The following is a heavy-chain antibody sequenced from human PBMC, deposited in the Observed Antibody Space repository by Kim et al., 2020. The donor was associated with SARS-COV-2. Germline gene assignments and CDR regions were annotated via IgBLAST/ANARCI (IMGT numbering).Heavy chain of an antibody. CDR2: IYYSGST. Sequence: SETLSLTCTVSGGSISSSSYYWGWIRQPPGKGLEWIGNIYYSGSTYYNPSLKSRVTISVDTSKNQFSLKLSSLTAADTAVYYCATPTGGYCSRTRCYYGAFDSWGQGTMVTGSS. CDR1: GGSISSSSYY. CDR3: ATPTGGYCSRTRCYYGAFDS. V-gene: IGHV4-39*01. D-gene: IGHD2-2*01. J-gene: IGHJ3*02.